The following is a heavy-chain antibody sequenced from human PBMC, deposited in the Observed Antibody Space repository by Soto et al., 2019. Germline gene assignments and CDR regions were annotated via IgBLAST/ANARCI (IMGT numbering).Heavy chain of an antibody. J-gene: IGHJ3*02. CDR2: IYYSGST. CDR3: ARGITVEMDTNRAFDI. V-gene: IGHV4-61*01. D-gene: IGHD2-8*01. CDR1: GGSVSSGSYY. Sequence: QVQLQESGPGLVKPSETLSLTCTVSGGSVSSGSYYWSWIRQPPGKGLEGLGYIYYSGSTNYNPSLKSRVTISGDTSKNQFTLKRSSVTAADTAVYYCARGITVEMDTNRAFDIWGQGTMVTVSA.